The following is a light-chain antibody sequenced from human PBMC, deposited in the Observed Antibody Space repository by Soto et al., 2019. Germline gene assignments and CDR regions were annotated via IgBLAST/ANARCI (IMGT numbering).Light chain of an antibody. CDR2: KVS. V-gene: IGKV2-30*01. J-gene: IGKJ2*01. CDR3: MQGRYWAT. CDR1: QSLEYSDGRTF. Sequence: DVVMTQSPLSLSVTLGQPASISCSSTQSLEYSDGRTFLNWFQQRPGQSPRRLLYKVSNRDSGVTERFSGSGSGTNFTLKISRVEAEDVGVYFCMQGRYWATFGQGTKLEIK.